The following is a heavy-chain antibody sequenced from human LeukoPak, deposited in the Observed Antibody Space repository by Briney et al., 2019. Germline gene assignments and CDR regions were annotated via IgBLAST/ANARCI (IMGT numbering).Heavy chain of an antibody. J-gene: IGHJ4*02. D-gene: IGHD3-22*01. Sequence: GGSLRLSCAASGFTFSSYEMNWVRQAPGKGLEWVSLISSSSSYIYYADSVKGRFTISRDNAKNSLYLQMNSLRVEDTAVYYCARLVWESSGYYLEYWGQGTLVTVSS. V-gene: IGHV3-21*01. CDR1: GFTFSSYE. CDR2: ISSSSSYI. CDR3: ARLVWESSGYYLEY.